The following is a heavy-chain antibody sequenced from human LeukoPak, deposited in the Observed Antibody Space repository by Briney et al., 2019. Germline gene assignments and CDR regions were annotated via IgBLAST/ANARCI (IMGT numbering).Heavy chain of an antibody. J-gene: IGHJ4*02. CDR1: GGSISSYY. CDR2: IYYSGST. D-gene: IGHD6-13*01. CDR3: ARVLAAAGRRGYNYFDY. Sequence: SETLSLTCTVSGGSISSYYWSWFRQPPGKGLEWIGYIYYSGSTNYNPSLKSRVTISVDTSKNQFSLKLSSVTAADTAVYYCARVLAAAGRRGYNYFDYWGQGTLVTVSS. V-gene: IGHV4-59*12.